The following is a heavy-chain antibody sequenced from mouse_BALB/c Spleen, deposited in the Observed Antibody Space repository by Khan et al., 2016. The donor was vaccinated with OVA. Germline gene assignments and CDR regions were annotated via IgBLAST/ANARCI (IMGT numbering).Heavy chain of an antibody. CDR1: GYSITSEYA. V-gene: IGHV3-2*02. Sequence: EVQLVESGPGLVKPSQSLSLTCTVTGYSITSEYAWNWIRQFPGNKLEWMGYINYSGSTRFNPSLKSRTSITRDTSKNQFFLQLNSVTTEDTATYYCTRKDYYDYDPIHYWGQGTLVTVSA. CDR3: TRKDYYDYDPIHY. CDR2: INYSGST. J-gene: IGHJ3*01. D-gene: IGHD2-4*01.